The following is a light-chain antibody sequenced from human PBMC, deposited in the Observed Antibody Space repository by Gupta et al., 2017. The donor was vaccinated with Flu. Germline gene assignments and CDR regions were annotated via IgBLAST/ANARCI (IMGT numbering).Light chain of an antibody. CDR2: DDS. J-gene: IGLJ2*01. CDR1: NIGSKS. Sequence: SSVLTPPPSVSVAPGQTARLTCGGNNIGSKSVHWYQQKPGQAPGLVVYDDSDRHAGIPERFSGSNSGNTATLTISRVEAGDEADYYCQVWDSSSDLVVFGGGTKLTVL. V-gene: IGLV3-21*02. CDR3: QVWDSSSDLVV.